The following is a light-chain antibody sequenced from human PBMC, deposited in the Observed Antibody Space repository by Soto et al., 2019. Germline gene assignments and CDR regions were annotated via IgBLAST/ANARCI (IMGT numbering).Light chain of an antibody. J-gene: IGLJ1*01. Sequence: QSVLTQPASVSGSPGQSITISCTGTSSDVGAYNHVSWYQHHPGKAPKLMIYDVSNRPSGVSNRFSGSKSGYTASLTISGLLAEEEADYYCTSHTISNTRVFGPGTKVTVL. CDR3: TSHTISNTRV. V-gene: IGLV2-14*01. CDR2: DVS. CDR1: SSDVGAYNH.